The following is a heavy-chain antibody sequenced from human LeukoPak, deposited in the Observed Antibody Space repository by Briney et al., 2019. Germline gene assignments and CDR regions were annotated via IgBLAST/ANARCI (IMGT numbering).Heavy chain of an antibody. CDR2: ISYDGSNK. D-gene: IGHD3-9*01. V-gene: IGHV3-30*18. J-gene: IGHJ6*02. CDR1: GFTFSSYG. CDR3: AKSTTGYSNYYGMDV. Sequence: QPGRSLRLSCAASGFTFSSYGMHWVRQAPGKGLEWVAVISYDGSNKYYADSVKGRFTISRDNSKDTLYLQMNSLRAEDTAVYYCAKSTTGYSNYYGMDVWGQGTTVTVSS.